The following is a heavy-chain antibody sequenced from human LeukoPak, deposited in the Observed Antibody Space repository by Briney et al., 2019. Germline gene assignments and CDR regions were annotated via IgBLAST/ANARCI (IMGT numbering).Heavy chain of an antibody. D-gene: IGHD2-15*01. CDR3: ARVVNLSFNY. J-gene: IGHJ4*02. Sequence: GESLKISCKGSGYSFTTYWIAWVRQVPGRALEWMGIIYPGDSDTRYSPSFEGQVTFSADKSINTAYLQWNSLKASDTAIYYCARVVNLSFNYWGQGTLVTASS. CDR1: GYSFTTYW. V-gene: IGHV5-51*01. CDR2: IYPGDSDT.